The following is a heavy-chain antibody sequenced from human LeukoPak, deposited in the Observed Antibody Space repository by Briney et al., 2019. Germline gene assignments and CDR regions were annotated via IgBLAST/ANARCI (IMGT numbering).Heavy chain of an antibody. V-gene: IGHV3-23*01. CDR3: ARDSSTSNYYFGMDV. Sequence: GGSLRLSCAASGFTFSSYAMSWVRQAPGKGLEWVSAISGSGGSTYYADSVKGRFTISRDNSKNTLYLQMNSLRADDTAVYYCARDSSTSNYYFGMDVWGQGTTVTVSS. D-gene: IGHD6-19*01. CDR2: ISGSGGST. CDR1: GFTFSSYA. J-gene: IGHJ6*02.